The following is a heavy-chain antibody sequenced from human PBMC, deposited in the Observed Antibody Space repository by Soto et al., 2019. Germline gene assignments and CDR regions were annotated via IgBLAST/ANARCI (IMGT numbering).Heavy chain of an antibody. CDR3: ARDPLWGTAMVLWYFDL. Sequence: GGSLRLSCAASGLTFSSYAMHWVRPAPGKGLEWVAVISYDGSNKYYADSVKGRFTISRDNSKNTLYLQMNSLRAEDTAVYYCARDPLWGTAMVLWYFDLWGRGTLVTVSS. V-gene: IGHV3-30-3*01. J-gene: IGHJ2*01. CDR2: ISYDGSNK. CDR1: GLTFSSYA. D-gene: IGHD5-18*01.